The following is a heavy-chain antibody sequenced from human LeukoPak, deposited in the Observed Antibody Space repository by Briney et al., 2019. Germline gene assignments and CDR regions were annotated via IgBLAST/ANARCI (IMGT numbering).Heavy chain of an antibody. D-gene: IGHD5-18*01. J-gene: IGHJ4*02. CDR1: GFTFSSYW. Sequence: GGSLRLSCAASGFTFSSYWIHWVRQAPGKGLVWASRTNSDGSSTSYAASVKGRFTISRDNVKNTVYLQMNSLRAEDTAVYYCTRGGGGNSFGQFDSWGQGTLVTVSS. CDR3: TRGGGGNSFGQFDS. V-gene: IGHV3-74*01. CDR2: TNSDGSST.